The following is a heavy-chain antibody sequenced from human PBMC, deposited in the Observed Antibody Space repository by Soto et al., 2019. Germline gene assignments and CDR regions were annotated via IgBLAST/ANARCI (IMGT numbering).Heavy chain of an antibody. CDR3: ARGIATLPVFAFDI. CDR1: GFSLSTSGVG. V-gene: IGHV2-5*01. CDR2: IYWSGDE. D-gene: IGHD6-6*01. J-gene: IGHJ3*02. Sequence: TLVNPTQTLTLTCSFSGFSLSTSGVGVGWIRQSPGKAPEWLALIYWSGDEHYRPSLKSRLSIIKDTSRNHVVLIMTDVGPGDTATYYCARGIATLPVFAFDIWGQGTMVTVSS.